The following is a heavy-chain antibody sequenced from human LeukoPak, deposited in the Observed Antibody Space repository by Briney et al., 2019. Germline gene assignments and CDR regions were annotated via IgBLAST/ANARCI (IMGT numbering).Heavy chain of an antibody. CDR1: GFIFNTYA. V-gene: IGHV3-30*18. CDR2: ISYDGSNK. Sequence: PGGSLRLSCAASGFIFNTYAMHWVRQAPGKGLEWVAIISYDGSNKYYADSVKGRFTISRDNSKNMVYLQMNSLRAEDTAVYYCAKPNMGYWAIDSWGQGTLVTVSS. CDR3: AKPNMGYWAIDS. D-gene: IGHD1-26*01. J-gene: IGHJ4*02.